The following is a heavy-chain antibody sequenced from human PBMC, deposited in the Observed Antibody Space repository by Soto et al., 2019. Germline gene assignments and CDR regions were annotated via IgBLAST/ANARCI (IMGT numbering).Heavy chain of an antibody. V-gene: IGHV3-9*01. J-gene: IGHJ6*02. CDR3: AKDTTPTSDQLESYYYGMDV. D-gene: IGHD2-2*01. CDR2: ISWNSGSI. CDR1: GFTFDDYA. Sequence: EVQLVESGGGLVQPGRSLRLSCAASGFTFDDYAMHWVRQAPGKGLEWVSGISWNSGSIGYADSVKGRFTISRDNAKNSLYLQMNSLRAEDTALYYCAKDTTPTSDQLESYYYGMDVWGQGTTVTVSS.